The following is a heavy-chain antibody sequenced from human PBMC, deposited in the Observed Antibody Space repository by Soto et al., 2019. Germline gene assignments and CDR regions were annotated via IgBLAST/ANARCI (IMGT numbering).Heavy chain of an antibody. CDR2: HNPVIAYG. CDR1: GYTFNNYA. V-gene: IGHV1-18*04. Sequence: QGQLLQSGAAVKEPGASVKVSCKASGYTFNNYAVSWVRQAPGQGLEWMGWHNPVIAYGQTAQKFQGRVSITTDTSPNTSYMERKGSRSDDKAVYYCARNISDFYGWLEPWGQGTLVTVPS. CDR3: ARNISDFYGWLEP. D-gene: IGHD2-21*02. J-gene: IGHJ5*02.